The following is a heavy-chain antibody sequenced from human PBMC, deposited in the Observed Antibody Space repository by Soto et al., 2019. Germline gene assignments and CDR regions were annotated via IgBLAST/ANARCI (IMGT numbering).Heavy chain of an antibody. J-gene: IGHJ4*02. CDR2: INHSGST. Sequence: SETLSLTCAVYGGSFSGYYWSWIRQPPGKGLEWIGEINHSGSTNYNPSLKSRVTISVDTSKNQFSLKLSSVTAADTAVYYCARSQWLRLNPFDYWGQGTLVTVSS. D-gene: IGHD5-12*01. V-gene: IGHV4-34*01. CDR3: ARSQWLRLNPFDY. CDR1: GGSFSGYY.